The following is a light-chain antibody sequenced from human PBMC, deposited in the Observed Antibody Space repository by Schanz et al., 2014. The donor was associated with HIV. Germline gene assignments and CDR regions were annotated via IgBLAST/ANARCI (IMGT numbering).Light chain of an antibody. V-gene: IGKV3-15*01. Sequence: EIVMTQSPATLYVSPGERATLSCRASQSISNNLAWYQHKPGQAPRLLIYGAFTRATGIPVRFSGSGSGTDFTLTISGLQSEDFATYYCQQANNFPLTFGGGTKVEIK. J-gene: IGKJ4*01. CDR1: QSISNN. CDR2: GAF. CDR3: QQANNFPLT.